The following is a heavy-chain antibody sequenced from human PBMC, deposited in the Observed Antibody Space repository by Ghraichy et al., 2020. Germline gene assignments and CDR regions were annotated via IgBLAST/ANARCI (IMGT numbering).Heavy chain of an antibody. CDR3: ARSHFWSGYYALHY. CDR2: INHSRST. Sequence: SETLSLTCAVYGGSFSGYHWSWICPPPGKGLEWIGEINHSRSTNYNPSLKSRVTISVDTSKNQFSLKLSSVTAADTAVYYCARSHFWSGYYALHYWGQGTLVNVSS. V-gene: IGHV4-34*01. J-gene: IGHJ4*02. D-gene: IGHD3-3*02. CDR1: GGSFSGYH.